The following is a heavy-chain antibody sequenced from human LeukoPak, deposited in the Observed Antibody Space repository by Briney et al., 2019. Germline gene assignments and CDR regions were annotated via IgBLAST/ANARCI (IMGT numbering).Heavy chain of an antibody. CDR3: ARDQSSGLIDY. Sequence: GGSLRLSCAASGFTFRSFAMHWVRQAPGKGLEWVAVISYDGSNKYYADSVKGRFTISRDNSKNTLYLQMNSLRAEDTAVYYCARDQSSGLIDYWGQGTLVTVSS. V-gene: IGHV3-30-3*01. CDR1: GFTFRSFA. CDR2: ISYDGSNK. J-gene: IGHJ4*02. D-gene: IGHD6-19*01.